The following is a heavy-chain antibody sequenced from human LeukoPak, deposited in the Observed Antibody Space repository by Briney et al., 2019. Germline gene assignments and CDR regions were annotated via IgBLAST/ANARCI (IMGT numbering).Heavy chain of an antibody. CDR2: ISAYNGHT. CDR3: ARVAQHRYYYDTSDYRYYFDY. J-gene: IGHJ4*02. CDR1: GYTFTSYG. D-gene: IGHD3-22*01. Sequence: AASVKVSCKASGYTFTSYGITWVRQAPGQGLEWMGWISAYNGHTNYAQNLQGRVTMTTDTSTSTAYMELRSLRSNDTAMYYCARVAQHRYYYDTSDYRYYFDYWGQGTLVTVSS. V-gene: IGHV1-18*01.